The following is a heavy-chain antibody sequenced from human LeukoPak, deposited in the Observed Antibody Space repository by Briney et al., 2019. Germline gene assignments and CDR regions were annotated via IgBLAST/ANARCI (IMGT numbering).Heavy chain of an antibody. Sequence: GGSLRLSCAASGFTFSSYAMSWVRQAPGKGLEWVSSISGSGGSTYYADSVKGRFTISRDNSKNTLYLQMNSLRAEDTAVYYCARDSQFGGGYYYYMDVWGKGTTVTVSS. CDR3: ARDSQFGGGYYYYMDV. D-gene: IGHD3-10*01. CDR2: ISGSGGST. CDR1: GFTFSSYA. V-gene: IGHV3-23*01. J-gene: IGHJ6*03.